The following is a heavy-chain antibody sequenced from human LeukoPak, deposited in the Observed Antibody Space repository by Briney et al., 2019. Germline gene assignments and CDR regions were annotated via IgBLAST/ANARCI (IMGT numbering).Heavy chain of an antibody. CDR1: GGSFRGYY. CDR2: INQSGST. J-gene: IGHJ4*02. V-gene: IGHV4-34*01. CDR3: ARELKKIGYSSSWYHFDY. D-gene: IGHD6-13*01. Sequence: KPSETLSLTCAVCGGSFRGYYGSWMREPPGKGVEGIGEINQSGSTNYNPSLKSRVTISVDTSKNQFSLKLSSVTAADTAVYYCARELKKIGYSSSWYHFDYWGQGTLVTVSS.